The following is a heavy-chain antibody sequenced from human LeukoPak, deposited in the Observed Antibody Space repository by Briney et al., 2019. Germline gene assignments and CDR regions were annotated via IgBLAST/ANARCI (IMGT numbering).Heavy chain of an antibody. CDR3: AKLTGYSSGWVDY. CDR1: GFTFSSYE. D-gene: IGHD6-19*01. J-gene: IGHJ4*02. Sequence: GGSLRLSCAASGFTFSSYEMNWVRQAPGKGLEWVSYISSSGSTIYYADSVKGRFTISRDNAKNSLYLQMNSLRPEDTALYYCAKLTGYSSGWVDYWGQGTLVTVSS. CDR2: ISSSGSTI. V-gene: IGHV3-48*03.